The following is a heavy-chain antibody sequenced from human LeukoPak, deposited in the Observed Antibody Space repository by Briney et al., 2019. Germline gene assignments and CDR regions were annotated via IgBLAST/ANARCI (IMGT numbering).Heavy chain of an antibody. Sequence: ASVKVSCKASGYTFTSYDINWVRQATVQGLEWMGWMNPNSANTGYAQKFQGRVTMTRNTSISTAYMELSSLRSEDTAVYYCARGQMPYYYDRSGYYYESDYWGQGTLVTVSS. CDR3: ARGQMPYYYDRSGYYYESDY. V-gene: IGHV1-8*01. D-gene: IGHD3-22*01. CDR2: MNPNSANT. CDR1: GYTFTSYD. J-gene: IGHJ4*02.